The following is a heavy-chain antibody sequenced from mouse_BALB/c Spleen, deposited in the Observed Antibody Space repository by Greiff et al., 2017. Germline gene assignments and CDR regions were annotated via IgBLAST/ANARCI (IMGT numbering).Heavy chain of an antibody. Sequence: EVQLQQSGPELVKPGASVKMSCKASGYTFTSYVMHWVKQKPGQGLEWIGYINPYNDGTKYNEKFKGKATLTSDKSSSTAYMELSSLTSEDSAVYYCARGGYYYGSTWYFDVWGAGTTVTVSS. J-gene: IGHJ1*01. CDR3: ARGGYYYGSTWYFDV. D-gene: IGHD1-1*01. CDR1: GYTFTSYV. CDR2: INPYNDGT. V-gene: IGHV1-14*01.